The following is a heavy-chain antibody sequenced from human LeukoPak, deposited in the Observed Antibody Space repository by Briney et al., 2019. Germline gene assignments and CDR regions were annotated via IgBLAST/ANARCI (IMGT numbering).Heavy chain of an antibody. D-gene: IGHD5-24*01. CDR1: GFTFSSLG. V-gene: IGHV3-33*01. CDR2: IWYDGSKK. Sequence: SGGSLRLSCSASGFTFSSLGMHWVRQAPGKGLEWVTVIWYDGSKKYYADSVKGRFSISRDNGNNTLYLQMNSLRDEDTATYYCARDRGGDGYSGSDYWGQGTLVTVSS. CDR3: ARDRGGDGYSGSDY. J-gene: IGHJ4*02.